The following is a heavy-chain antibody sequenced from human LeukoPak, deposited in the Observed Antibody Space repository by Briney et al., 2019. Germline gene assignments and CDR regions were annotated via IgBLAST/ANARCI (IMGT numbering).Heavy chain of an antibody. D-gene: IGHD4-11*01. J-gene: IGHJ4*02. CDR3: AGSVTQTLFGY. V-gene: IGHV4-30-4*01. CDR2: IYYSGST. CDR1: GGSISSGDYY. Sequence: SETLSLTCTVSGGSISSGDYYWSWIRQPPGTGLEWIGYIYYSGSTYYNPSLKSRVTISVDTSKNQFSLKLSSVTAADTAVYYCAGSVTQTLFGYWGQGTLVTVSS.